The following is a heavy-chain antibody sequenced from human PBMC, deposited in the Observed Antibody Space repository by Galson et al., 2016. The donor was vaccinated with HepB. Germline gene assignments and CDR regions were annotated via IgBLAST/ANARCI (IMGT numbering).Heavy chain of an antibody. CDR2: IIPVFGTT. CDR3: ARDRVAARGWFDP. D-gene: IGHD1-26*01. V-gene: IGHV1-69*13. J-gene: IGHJ5*02. Sequence: SVKVSCKASGGTFSSDAIDWVRQAPGQGLEWMGKIIPVFGTTKYAQKFKGRVTITADESTSTAYMELSCLRSEDTAVYYCARDRVAARGWFDPWGQGTLVTVSS. CDR1: GGTFSSDA.